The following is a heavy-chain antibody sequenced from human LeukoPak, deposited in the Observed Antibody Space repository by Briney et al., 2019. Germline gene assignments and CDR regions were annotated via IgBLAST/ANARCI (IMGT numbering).Heavy chain of an antibody. CDR3: ARAYSGYDGHDY. D-gene: IGHD5-12*01. J-gene: IGHJ4*02. CDR1: GYTFTSYA. V-gene: IGHV1-3*01. Sequence: ASVKVSCKASGYTFTSYAMHWVRQAPGQRLEWMGWINAGNGNTKYSQEFQGRVTITRDTSASTAYMELSSLRSEDTAVYYCARAYSGYDGHDYWGQGTLVTVSS. CDR2: INAGNGNT.